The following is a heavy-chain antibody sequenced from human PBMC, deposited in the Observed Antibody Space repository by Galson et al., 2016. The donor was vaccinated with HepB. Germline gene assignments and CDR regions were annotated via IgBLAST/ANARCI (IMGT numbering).Heavy chain of an antibody. J-gene: IGHJ4*02. CDR3: ARLSATYYVDN. Sequence: SETLSLTCAVSGDSVISNNWWNWVRQPPGKGLEWIGEIHHSGSSNYNPSLKSRLTMSVDKSKNQFSLRLTSVTVADAAVYYCARLSATYYVDNWGQGTLVTVSS. V-gene: IGHV4-4*02. CDR1: GDSVISNNW. CDR2: IHHSGSS.